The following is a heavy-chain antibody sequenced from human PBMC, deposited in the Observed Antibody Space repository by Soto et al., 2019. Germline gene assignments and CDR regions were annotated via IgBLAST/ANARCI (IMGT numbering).Heavy chain of an antibody. CDR3: ARDEIRVSWAYGMEV. V-gene: IGHV3-30-3*01. D-gene: IGHD3-3*01. CDR2: ISYDGSNK. CDR1: GFTFSSYA. Sequence: QVQLVESGGGVVQPGRSLRLSCAASGFTFSSYAMHWVRQDPGQGLEWVAVISYDGSNKYYADAVKGRFTISRDNFKSSLYLQMNSLRAADTAVYYCARDEIRVSWAYGMEVWGQGTTVTVSS. J-gene: IGHJ6*02.